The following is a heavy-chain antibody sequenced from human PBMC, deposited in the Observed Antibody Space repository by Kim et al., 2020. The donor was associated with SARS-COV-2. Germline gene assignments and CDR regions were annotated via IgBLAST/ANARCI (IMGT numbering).Heavy chain of an antibody. CDR1: GYTFTSYG. Sequence: ASVKVSCKASGYTFTSYGISWVRQAPGQGLEWMGWISAYNGNTNYAQKLQGRVTMTTDTSTSTAYMELRSLRSDDTAVYYCARGTFYSSSRPYFDYWGQGTLVTVSS. D-gene: IGHD6-13*01. J-gene: IGHJ4*02. CDR2: ISAYNGNT. CDR3: ARGTFYSSSRPYFDY. V-gene: IGHV1-18*01.